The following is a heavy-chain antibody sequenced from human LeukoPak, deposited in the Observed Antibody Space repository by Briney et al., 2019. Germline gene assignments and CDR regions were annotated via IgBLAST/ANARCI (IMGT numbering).Heavy chain of an antibody. Sequence: GGSLRLSCAASGFTFRSYWMHWVRHARGKGVVWVSRINRDGSNTIYADCVKGRFTIYRDNAKNTLYVQMNSQRAEDTAVYYCARDLDSSTSCPYWGQGTLVTVSS. V-gene: IGHV3-74*01. CDR1: GFTFRSYW. CDR2: INRDGSNT. D-gene: IGHD2-2*01. CDR3: ARDLDSSTSCPY. J-gene: IGHJ4*02.